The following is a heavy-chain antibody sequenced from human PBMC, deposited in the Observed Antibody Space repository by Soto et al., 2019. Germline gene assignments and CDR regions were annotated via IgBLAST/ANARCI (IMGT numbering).Heavy chain of an antibody. CDR2: INHSGST. J-gene: IGHJ5*02. CDR1: GGSFSGYY. V-gene: IGHV4-34*01. CDR3: ARGGRFRLLWPFDP. Sequence: QVQLQQWGAGLLKPSETLSLTCAVYGGSFSGYYWSWIRQPPGKGLEWIGKINHSGSTNYKSSLKSRVNISVDTSKNQFSLMLSSVTAADTAVYYCARGGRFRLLWPFDPWGQGTLVTVSS. D-gene: IGHD2-21*01.